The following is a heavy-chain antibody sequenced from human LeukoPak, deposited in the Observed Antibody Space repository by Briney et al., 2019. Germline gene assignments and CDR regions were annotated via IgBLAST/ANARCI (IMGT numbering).Heavy chain of an antibody. CDR3: ARVYPRFLDQYGGAFDY. D-gene: IGHD3-3*01. J-gene: IGHJ4*02. V-gene: IGHV1-8*03. Sequence: GASVKVSCKASGYTFTSYDINWVRQATGQGLEWMGWMNPNSGNTGYAQKFQGRVTITRNTSISTAYMELSSLRSEDTAVYYCARVYPRFLDQYGGAFDYWGQGTLVTVSS. CDR2: MNPNSGNT. CDR1: GYTFTSYD.